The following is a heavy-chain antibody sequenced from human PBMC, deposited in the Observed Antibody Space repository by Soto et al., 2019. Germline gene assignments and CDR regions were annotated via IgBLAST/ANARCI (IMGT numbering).Heavy chain of an antibody. CDR1: GFTLSDHY. D-gene: IGHD2-2*03. V-gene: IGHV3-11*04. J-gene: IGHJ4*02. CDR3: ATGYCRSDNCHFTH. Sequence: QVQLVESGGGLVKPGGSLRLSCAASGFTLSDHYMSWIRQAPGKGLEWVSYISGTSETIFYADSVKGRFTISRDNAKNSLYLQLNSLRDEETAVYYWATGYCRSDNCHFTHWGQGTLVTVSS. CDR2: ISGTSETI.